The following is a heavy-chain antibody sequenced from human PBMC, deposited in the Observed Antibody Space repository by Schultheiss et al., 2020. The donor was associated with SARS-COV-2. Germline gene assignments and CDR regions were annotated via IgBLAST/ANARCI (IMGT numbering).Heavy chain of an antibody. CDR2: IIPIFGTA. Sequence: SVKVSCKASGGTFSSYAISWVRQAPGQGLEWMGGIIPIFGTANYAQKFQGRVTITADKSTSTAYMELSSLRSEDTAVYYCARSSGLLTPPGRVRFDPWGQGTLVTVSS. J-gene: IGHJ5*02. D-gene: IGHD1-26*01. CDR1: GGTFSSYA. CDR3: ARSSGLLTPPGRVRFDP. V-gene: IGHV1-69*06.